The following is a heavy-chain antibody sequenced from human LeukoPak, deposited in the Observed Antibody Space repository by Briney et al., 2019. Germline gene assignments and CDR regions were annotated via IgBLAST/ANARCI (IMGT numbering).Heavy chain of an antibody. D-gene: IGHD6-13*01. V-gene: IGHV3-23*01. Sequence: GGSLRLSCAASGFTFSSYAMSWVRQAPGKGLEWVSAISGSGGSTYFADSVKGRFTISRDNSKNTLSLQMNSLRAEDTAVYYCARDVRTAAVGTYSDYWGQGTLVTVSS. CDR1: GFTFSSYA. CDR2: ISGSGGST. CDR3: ARDVRTAAVGTYSDY. J-gene: IGHJ4*02.